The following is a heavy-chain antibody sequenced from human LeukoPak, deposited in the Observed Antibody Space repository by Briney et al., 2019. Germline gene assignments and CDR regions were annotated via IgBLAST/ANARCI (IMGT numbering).Heavy chain of an antibody. CDR3: ARIRTIGKRIAAAGANWFDP. J-gene: IGHJ5*02. CDR2: ISAYNGNT. D-gene: IGHD6-13*01. V-gene: IGHV1-18*01. CDR1: GYTFTSYG. Sequence: ASVKVSCKASGYTFTSYGISWVRQAPGQGLEWMGWISAYNGNTNYAQKLQGRVTMTTDTSTSTAYMELRSLRSDDTAVYYCARIRTIGKRIAAAGANWFDPWGQGTLVTVSS.